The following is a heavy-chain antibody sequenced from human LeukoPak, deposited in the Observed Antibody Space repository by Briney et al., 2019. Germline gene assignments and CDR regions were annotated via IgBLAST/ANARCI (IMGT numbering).Heavy chain of an antibody. Sequence: SETLSLTCTVSGGSISSYYWSWIRQPPGKGLEWIGYIYTSGSTNYNPSLKSRVTISVDTSKNQFSLKLSSVTAADTAVYYCARLKWELPYYYYYMDVWDKGTTVTVSS. CDR1: GGSISSYY. CDR2: IYTSGST. V-gene: IGHV4-4*09. J-gene: IGHJ6*03. D-gene: IGHD1-26*01. CDR3: ARLKWELPYYYYYMDV.